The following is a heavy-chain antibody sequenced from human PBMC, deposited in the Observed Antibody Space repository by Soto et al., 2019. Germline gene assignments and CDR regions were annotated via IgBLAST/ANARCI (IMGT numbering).Heavy chain of an antibody. Sequence: GASVKVSCKASGYTFTSYGISWVRQAPGQGLEWMGWISAYNGNTNYAQKLQGRVTMTTDTSTSTAYMELRSLRSDDTAVYYCAREDIVVVPAAHRFNWFDPWGQGTLVTVSS. CDR3: AREDIVVVPAAHRFNWFDP. J-gene: IGHJ5*02. CDR1: GYTFTSYG. D-gene: IGHD2-2*01. CDR2: ISAYNGNT. V-gene: IGHV1-18*04.